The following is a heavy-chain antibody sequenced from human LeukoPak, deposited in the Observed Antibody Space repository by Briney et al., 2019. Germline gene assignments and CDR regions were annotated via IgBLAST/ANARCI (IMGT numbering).Heavy chain of an antibody. V-gene: IGHV3-23*01. J-gene: IGHJ3*02. Sequence: GGSLRLSCAASGFTFSSYGMHWVRQAPGKGLEWVSAISGSGGSTYYADSVKGRFTISRDNSKNTLYLQMNSLRAEDTAVYYCAKDPLAAAAPGDAFDIWGQGTMVTVSS. D-gene: IGHD6-13*01. CDR2: ISGSGGST. CDR1: GFTFSSYG. CDR3: AKDPLAAAAPGDAFDI.